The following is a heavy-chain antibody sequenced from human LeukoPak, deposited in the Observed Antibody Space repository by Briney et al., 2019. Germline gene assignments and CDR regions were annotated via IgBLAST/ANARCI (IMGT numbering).Heavy chain of an antibody. CDR2: ISSSSSYI. CDR3: AKESVGAIVY. J-gene: IGHJ4*02. V-gene: IGHV3-21*04. Sequence: PGGSLRLSCAASGFTFSSYSMNWVRQAPGKGLEWVSSISSSSSYIYYADSVRGRFTISRDNSQNMVYQQMNSLRAEDTAVYYCAKESVGAIVYWGQGTLVTVSS. D-gene: IGHD1-26*01. CDR1: GFTFSSYS.